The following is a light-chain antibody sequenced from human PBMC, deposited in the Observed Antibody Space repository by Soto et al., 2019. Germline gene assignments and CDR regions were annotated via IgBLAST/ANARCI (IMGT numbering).Light chain of an antibody. CDR3: QQYGSSGT. Sequence: EIVLTQSPCTLSLSPGERATLSCMSIQSVSNNYLAWYQQKPGQAPRLLIYGASNRATGIPDRFSGSGSGTDFTLTISRLEPEDFAVYYCQQYGSSGTFGQGTKVDIK. J-gene: IGKJ1*01. V-gene: IGKV3-20*01. CDR2: GAS. CDR1: QSVSNNY.